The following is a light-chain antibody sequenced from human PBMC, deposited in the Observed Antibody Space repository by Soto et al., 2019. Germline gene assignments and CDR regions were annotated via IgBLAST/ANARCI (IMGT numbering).Light chain of an antibody. V-gene: IGKV1-33*01. J-gene: IGKJ4*02. CDR3: QQYDSRPPT. CDR1: QDINTY. CDR2: DAF. Sequence: DIQMTQSPSSLSASVGDRVTITCQARQDINTYLNWYQQKPGKAPKLLTFDAFKLDPGVLSRFSGGVSGTDFCFSRSSVQPEDIATYFCQQYDSRPPTCGRGTRVEI.